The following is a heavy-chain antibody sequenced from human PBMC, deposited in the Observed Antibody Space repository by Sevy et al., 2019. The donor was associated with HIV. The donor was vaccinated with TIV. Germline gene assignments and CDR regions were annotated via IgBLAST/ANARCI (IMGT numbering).Heavy chain of an antibody. V-gene: IGHV4-4*07. CDR1: ADSISGYY. CDR3: ARDRGGGDCSGGSCYFDYSYYYGMDV. Sequence: SETLSLTCTVSADSISGYYWNWIRQPAGKGLEWIGRIFSSGTTNYNPSLKSRVTMPIDTSKNQFSLRLRSVTAADSAVYYCARDRGGGDCSGGSCYFDYSYYYGMDVWGQGTTVTVSS. D-gene: IGHD2-15*01. CDR2: IFSSGTT. J-gene: IGHJ6*02.